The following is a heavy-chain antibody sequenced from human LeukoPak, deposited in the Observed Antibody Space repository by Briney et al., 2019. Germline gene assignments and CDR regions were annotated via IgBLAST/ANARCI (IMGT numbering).Heavy chain of an antibody. D-gene: IGHD3-22*01. Sequence: PGGSLRLSCAASGFTFSSYAMHWVRQAPGKGLEWVAVISYDGSNKYYADSVKGRFTISRDNSKNTLYLQMNSLRAEDTAVYYCARENSYYDSSGYYYLGGYFDYWGQGTLVTVSS. CDR1: GFTFSSYA. J-gene: IGHJ4*02. CDR2: ISYDGSNK. CDR3: ARENSYYDSSGYYYLGGYFDY. V-gene: IGHV3-30-3*01.